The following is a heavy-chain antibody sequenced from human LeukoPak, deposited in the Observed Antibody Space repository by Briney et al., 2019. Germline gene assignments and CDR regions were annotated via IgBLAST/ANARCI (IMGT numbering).Heavy chain of an antibody. CDR2: INAGNGNT. CDR1: RYTFTSYA. CDR3: ASAYVTYYDFWSGYSGAEYFQH. J-gene: IGHJ1*01. V-gene: IGHV1-3*01. Sequence: GASVKVSCKASRYTFTSYAMHWVRQAPGQRLEWMGWINAGNGNTKYSQKFQGRVTITRDTSASTAYMELSSLRSEDTAVYYCASAYVTYYDFWSGYSGAEYFQHWGQGTLVTVSS. D-gene: IGHD3-3*01.